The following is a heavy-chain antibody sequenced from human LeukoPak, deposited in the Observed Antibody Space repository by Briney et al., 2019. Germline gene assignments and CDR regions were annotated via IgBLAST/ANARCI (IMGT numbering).Heavy chain of an antibody. Sequence: GGSLRLSCAASGFTFDDYGMHWVRHAPGKGLEWVRQAPGKGLQWVSGISWNRGSIGYADSVKGRFTISRDTAKNSLYLQMNSLRPEDTALYYCAKGGAAADNYWYFDLWGRGTLVTVSS. CDR3: AKGGAAADNYWYFDL. CDR1: GFTFDDYG. CDR2: ISWNRGSI. J-gene: IGHJ2*01. D-gene: IGHD6-13*01. V-gene: IGHV3-9*01.